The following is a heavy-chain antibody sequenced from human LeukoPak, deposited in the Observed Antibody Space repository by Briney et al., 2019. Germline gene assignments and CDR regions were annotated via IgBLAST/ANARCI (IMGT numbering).Heavy chain of an antibody. CDR3: ARGGGPDCPSLDY. J-gene: IGHJ4*02. Sequence: GASVKVSCKASGYTFTGYYMHWVRQAPGQGLEWMGWINPNSGGTNYAQKFQGRVIMTRNTSISTAYMELSSLRSEDTAVYYCARGGGPDCPSLDYWGQGTLVTVSS. V-gene: IGHV1-2*02. CDR2: INPNSGGT. D-gene: IGHD2-21*02. CDR1: GYTFTGYY.